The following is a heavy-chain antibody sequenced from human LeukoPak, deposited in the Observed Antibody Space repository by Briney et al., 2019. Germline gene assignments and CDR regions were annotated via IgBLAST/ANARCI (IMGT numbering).Heavy chain of an antibody. J-gene: IGHJ6*03. CDR1: GYTSTGYY. Sequence: ASVKVSCKASGYTSTGYYMHWVRQAPGQGLEWMGWINPNSGGTNYAQKFQGRVTMTRDTSISTAYMELSRLRSDDAAVYYCARRARYYYYYYMDVWGKGTTVTVSS. V-gene: IGHV1-2*02. CDR3: ARRARYYYYYYMDV. CDR2: INPNSGGT.